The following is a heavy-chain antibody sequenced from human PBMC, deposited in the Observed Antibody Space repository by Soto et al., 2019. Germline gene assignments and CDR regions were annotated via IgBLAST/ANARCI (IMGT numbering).Heavy chain of an antibody. CDR1: GFTFSSYA. Sequence: EVQLLESGGGLVQPGGSLRLSCAASGFTFSSYAMSWVRQAPGKGLEWVSAISGSGGSTYYADSVKGRFTISRDNSKKTQNMQMNSLRAENTAVYYCAKRAVFTIFGVVSEADYYYYGMDVWGQGTTVTVSS. V-gene: IGHV3-23*01. CDR2: ISGSGGST. D-gene: IGHD3-3*01. CDR3: AKRAVFTIFGVVSEADYYYYGMDV. J-gene: IGHJ6*02.